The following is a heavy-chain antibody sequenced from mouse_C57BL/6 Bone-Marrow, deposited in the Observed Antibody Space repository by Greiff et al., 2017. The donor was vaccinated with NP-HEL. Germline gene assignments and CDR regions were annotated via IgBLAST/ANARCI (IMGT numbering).Heavy chain of an antibody. D-gene: IGHD2-2*01. Sequence: EVQLVESGGGLVQPGGSLKLSCAASGFTFSDYGMAWVRQAPRKGPEWVAFISNLAYSIYYADTVTGRFTISREKAKNTLYLEMSSLRSEDTARYYCASIYYGYLMDDWGQGTSVTVSS. CDR3: ASIYYGYLMDD. J-gene: IGHJ4*01. V-gene: IGHV5-15*01. CDR1: GFTFSDYG. CDR2: ISNLAYSI.